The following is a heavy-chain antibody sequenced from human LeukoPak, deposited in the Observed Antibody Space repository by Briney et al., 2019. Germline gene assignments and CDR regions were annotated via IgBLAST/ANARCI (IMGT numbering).Heavy chain of an antibody. CDR1: GGSFSGYY. V-gene: IGHV4-59*12. CDR2: IYYSGST. Sequence: SETPSLTCAVYGGSFSGYYWSWIRQPPGKGLEWIGYIYYSGSTNYNPSLKSRVTISVDTSKNQFSLKLSSVTAADTAVYYCARDYGDYVVEWYFDYWGQGTLVTVSS. J-gene: IGHJ4*02. D-gene: IGHD4-17*01. CDR3: ARDYGDYVVEWYFDY.